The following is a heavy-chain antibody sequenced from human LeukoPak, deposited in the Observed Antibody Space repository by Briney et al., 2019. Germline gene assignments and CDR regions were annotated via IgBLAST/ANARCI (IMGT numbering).Heavy chain of an antibody. Sequence: GGSLRLTCAGSGFTFSSYAMSWVRQAPGKGLEWVSAISGSGGSTYYADSVKGRFTISRDNSKNTLYLQMNSLRAEDTAVYYCAKDIRSGWYPYYFDYWGQGTLVTVSS. CDR3: AKDIRSGWYPYYFDY. CDR2: ISGSGGST. J-gene: IGHJ4*02. CDR1: GFTFSSYA. V-gene: IGHV3-23*01. D-gene: IGHD6-19*01.